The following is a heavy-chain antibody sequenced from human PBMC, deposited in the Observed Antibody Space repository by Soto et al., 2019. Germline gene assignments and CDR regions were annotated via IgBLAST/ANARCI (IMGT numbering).Heavy chain of an antibody. CDR3: ARSIAAAGTPYFDY. CDR1: GFTFSSYG. J-gene: IGHJ4*02. Sequence: GGSLRLSCAASGFTFSSYGMHWVRQAPGKGLEWVAVISYDGSNKYHADSVKGRFTISRDNSKYTLYLQMNSLRAEDTAVYYCARSIAAAGTPYFDYWGQGTLVTVSS. D-gene: IGHD6-13*01. CDR2: ISYDGSNK. V-gene: IGHV3-30*03.